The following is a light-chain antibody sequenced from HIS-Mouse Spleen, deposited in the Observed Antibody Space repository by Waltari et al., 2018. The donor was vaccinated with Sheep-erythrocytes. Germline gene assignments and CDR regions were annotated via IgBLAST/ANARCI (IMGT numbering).Light chain of an antibody. CDR2: DDS. V-gene: IGLV3-10*01. J-gene: IGLJ1*01. CDR3: YSTDSSGNHYV. CDR1: ALPKKY. Sequence: SYELTQPPSVSVSPGQTARITCSGDALPKKYAYWYQQKSGQAPVLVIHDDSKRPSGIPARFSGASSGTMATLTISGAQVEDEADYYCYSTDSSGNHYVFGTGTKVTVL.